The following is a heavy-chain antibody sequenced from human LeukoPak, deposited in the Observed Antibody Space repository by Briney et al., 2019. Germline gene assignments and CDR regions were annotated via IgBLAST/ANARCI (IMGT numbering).Heavy chain of an antibody. Sequence: GRSLRLSCAASGFTFSSYGMHWVRQAPGKGLEWVAVISYDGSNKYYADSVKGRFTISRDNSKNTLYLQMNSLRAEDTAVYYCARNVLLSSWGQGTLVTVSS. CDR1: GFTFSSYG. CDR3: ARNVLLSS. CDR2: ISYDGSNK. J-gene: IGHJ4*02. V-gene: IGHV3-30*03. D-gene: IGHD2-15*01.